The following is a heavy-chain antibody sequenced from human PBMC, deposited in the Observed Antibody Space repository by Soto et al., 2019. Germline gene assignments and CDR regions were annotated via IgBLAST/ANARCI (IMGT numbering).Heavy chain of an antibody. D-gene: IGHD6-19*01. V-gene: IGHV3-33*01. CDR1: GFTFSSYG. Sequence: VQLVESGGGVVQPGRSLRLSCAASGFTFSSYGMHWVRQAPGKGLEWVAVIWYDGSNKYYADSVKGRFTISRDNSKNTLYLQMNSLRAEDTAVYYCARDHGPAVAGTLGFDYWGQGTLVTVSS. CDR3: ARDHGPAVAGTLGFDY. J-gene: IGHJ4*02. CDR2: IWYDGSNK.